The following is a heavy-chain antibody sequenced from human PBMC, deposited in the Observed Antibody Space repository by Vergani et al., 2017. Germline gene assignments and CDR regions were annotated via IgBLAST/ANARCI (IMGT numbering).Heavy chain of an antibody. CDR2: IYWDDDK. D-gene: IGHD6-19*01. CDR3: ARIQKTIAVADLRRVNWFDP. J-gene: IGHJ5*02. V-gene: IGHV2-5*02. Sequence: QITLKESGPTLVKPTQTLTLTCTFSGFSLSATGVGVGWIRQPPGKALEWLALIYWDDDKRYSPYLKSRLTITKDTSKNQVVLTMTNMDPVDTATYYCARIQKTIAVADLRRVNWFDPWGQGTLVTVSS. CDR1: GFSLSATGVG.